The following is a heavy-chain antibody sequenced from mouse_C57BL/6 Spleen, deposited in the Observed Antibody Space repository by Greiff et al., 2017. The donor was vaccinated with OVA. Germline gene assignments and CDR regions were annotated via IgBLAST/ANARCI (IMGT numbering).Heavy chain of an antibody. J-gene: IGHJ4*01. D-gene: IGHD1-1*01. CDR2: IWRGGST. V-gene: IGHV2-5*01. Sequence: VHLVESGPGLVQPSQSLSITCTVSGFSLTSYGVHWVRQSPGKGLEWLGVIWRGGSTDYNAAFMSRLGITKENSKSQVCFKMNSLQADDTAIYYCAKAEDIELRAMDYWGQGTSVTVSS. CDR1: GFSLTSYG. CDR3: AKAEDIELRAMDY.